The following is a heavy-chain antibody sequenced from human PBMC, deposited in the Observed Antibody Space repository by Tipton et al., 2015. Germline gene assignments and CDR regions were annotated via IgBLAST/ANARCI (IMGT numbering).Heavy chain of an antibody. J-gene: IGHJ5*02. V-gene: IGHV4-61*01. CDR1: GDSVSSESYY. D-gene: IGHD6-6*01. Sequence: TLSLTCTVSGDSVSSESYYWTWIRQPPGKGLEWIGYIYYSGTTNYNPSLKSRVTISADMSNNQFSLKLTSVTAADTAVYYCARGVTTIVPHWFDPWGQGTLVTVSS. CDR2: IYYSGTT. CDR3: ARGVTTIVPHWFDP.